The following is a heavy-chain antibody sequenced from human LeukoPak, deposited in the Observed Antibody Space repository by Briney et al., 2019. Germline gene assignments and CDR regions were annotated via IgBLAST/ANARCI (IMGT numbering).Heavy chain of an antibody. J-gene: IGHJ6*02. V-gene: IGHV3-7*03. CDR2: IKQDGSEK. Sequence: GESLRLSCAASGFTFSSYWMSWVRQAPGKGLEWVANIKQDGSEKYYVDSVKGRITISRDNAKNSLYLQMNSLRAEDTAVYYCARADYYDSSGYRPYYYYGMDVWGQGTTVTVSS. CDR3: ARADYYDSSGYRPYYYYGMDV. CDR1: GFTFSSYW. D-gene: IGHD3-22*01.